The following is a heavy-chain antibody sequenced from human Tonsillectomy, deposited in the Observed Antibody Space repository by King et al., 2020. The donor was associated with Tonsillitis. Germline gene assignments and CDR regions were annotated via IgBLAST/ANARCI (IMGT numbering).Heavy chain of an antibody. CDR3: TAEGGRGFGEFYYYYGMDV. J-gene: IGHJ6*02. CDR1: GFTFSNAW. Sequence: VQLVESGGGLVKPGGSLRLSCAASGFTFSNAWMSWVRQAPGKGLEWVGRIKSKTDGGTTDYGAPVKGRFTISRDDSKNTLYLQMNSLKTEDTAVYYCTAEGGRGFGEFYYYYGMDVWGQGTTVTVSS. V-gene: IGHV3-15*01. CDR2: IKSKTDGGTT. D-gene: IGHD3-10*01.